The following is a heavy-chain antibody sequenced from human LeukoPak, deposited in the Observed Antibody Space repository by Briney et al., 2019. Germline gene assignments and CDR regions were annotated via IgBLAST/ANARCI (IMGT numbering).Heavy chain of an antibody. CDR3: ARKSSWWFEIDY. CDR1: GFTFSDYY. J-gene: IGHJ4*02. Sequence: GGSLRLSCAASGFTFSDYYMSWVRQAPGKGLEWVSYISSSGSTIYYADSVKGRFTISRDNAKNSLYLQMNSLRAEDTAVYYCARKSSWWFEIDYWGQGTLVTVSS. D-gene: IGHD2-15*01. V-gene: IGHV3-11*01. CDR2: ISSSGSTI.